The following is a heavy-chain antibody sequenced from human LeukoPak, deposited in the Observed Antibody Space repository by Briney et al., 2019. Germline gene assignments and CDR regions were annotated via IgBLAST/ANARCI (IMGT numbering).Heavy chain of an antibody. CDR2: MYTSGST. CDR1: GGSMSSYY. CDR3: ATYDQQLAFDN. D-gene: IGHD6-13*01. J-gene: IGHJ4*02. V-gene: IGHV4-4*07. Sequence: SETLSLTCTVSGGSMSSYYWSWIRQPAGKGLEWIGRMYTSGSTNYNPSLKSQVTMSIDTSKKHFSLNLDSVTAADTAVYYCATYDQQLAFDNWGQGTLVTVSS.